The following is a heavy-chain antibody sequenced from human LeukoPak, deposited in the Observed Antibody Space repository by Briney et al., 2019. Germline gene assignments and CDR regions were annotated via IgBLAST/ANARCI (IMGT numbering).Heavy chain of an antibody. D-gene: IGHD5-24*01. CDR1: GFTFSNYW. Sequence: GGSLRLSCAASGFTFSNYWMSWVRQTPGKGLEWVANIKQDGTEKHCVDSVNGRFTISRDNAKNSLYLQMNSLRAEDTAVYYCAKDAQLNPVSYWGQGTLVTVSS. CDR3: AKDAQLNPVSY. J-gene: IGHJ4*02. V-gene: IGHV3-7*03. CDR2: IKQDGTEK.